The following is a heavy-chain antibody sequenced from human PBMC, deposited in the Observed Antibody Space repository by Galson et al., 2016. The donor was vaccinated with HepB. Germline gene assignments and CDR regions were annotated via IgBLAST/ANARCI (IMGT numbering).Heavy chain of an antibody. D-gene: IGHD1-26*01. V-gene: IGHV3-30*07. Sequence: YDGSNKYYTDSVKGRFTISRDNSKNTLYLQMNSLRAEDTAVYYCARRLYRLGGFFDYWGQGTLATVSS. CDR2: YDGSNK. CDR3: ARRLYRLGGFFDY. J-gene: IGHJ4*02.